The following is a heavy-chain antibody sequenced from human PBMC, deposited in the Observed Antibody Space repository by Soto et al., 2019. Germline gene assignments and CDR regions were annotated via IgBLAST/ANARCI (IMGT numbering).Heavy chain of an antibody. CDR3: TRGIAAAQGNYYYYMDV. Sequence: EVQLVESGGGLVKPGGSLRLSCAASGFTFSNAWMSWVRQAPGKGLEWVGRIKSKTDGGTTDYAAPVKVRFTISRDDSKNTLYLQMNSLKTEDTAVYYCTRGIAAAQGNYYYYMDVWGKGTTVTVSS. CDR1: GFTFSNAW. J-gene: IGHJ6*03. CDR2: IKSKTDGGTT. D-gene: IGHD6-13*01. V-gene: IGHV3-15*01.